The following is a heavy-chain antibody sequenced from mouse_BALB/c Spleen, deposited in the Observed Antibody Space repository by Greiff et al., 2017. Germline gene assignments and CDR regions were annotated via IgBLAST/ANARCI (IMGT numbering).Heavy chain of an antibody. V-gene: IGHV14-1*02. CDR1: GFNIKDYY. J-gene: IGHJ4*01. D-gene: IGHD2-4*01. Sequence: DVKLQESGAELVRPGALVKLSCKASGFNIKDYYMHWVKQRPEQGLEWIGWIDPENGNTIYDPKFQGKASITADTSSNTAYLQLSSLTSEDTAVYYCASLYDYNYAMDYWGQGTSVTVSS. CDR2: IDPENGNT. CDR3: ASLYDYNYAMDY.